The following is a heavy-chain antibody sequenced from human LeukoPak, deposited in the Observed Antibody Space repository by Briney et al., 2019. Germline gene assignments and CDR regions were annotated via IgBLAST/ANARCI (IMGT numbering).Heavy chain of an antibody. CDR2: MSYSGST. CDR1: GGSISSGDYF. J-gene: IGHJ4*02. CDR3: ARVPTVTTSHYLDY. D-gene: IGHD4-17*01. V-gene: IGHV4-30-4*01. Sequence: PSETLSLTCTVSGGSISSGDYFWSWIRQPPGKGLEWIGYMSYSGSTFYNPSLKSRVTISVDTSKNQFSLKLSSMTAADTAVYYCARVPTVTTSHYLDYSGQGTLVTV.